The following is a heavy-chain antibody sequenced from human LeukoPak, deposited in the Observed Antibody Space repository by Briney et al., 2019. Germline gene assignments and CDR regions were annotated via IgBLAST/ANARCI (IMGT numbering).Heavy chain of an antibody. V-gene: IGHV3-11*06. J-gene: IGHJ4*02. CDR3: ARDPGSWYPDY. CDR2: ISGSSSYT. D-gene: IGHD6-13*01. CDR1: GFTFSDYY. Sequence: GGSLRLSCAASGFTFSDYYMSWIRQAPGKGLEWVSYISGSSSYTNYADSVKGRFTISRDNAKNSLYLQMNSLGAEDTAVYYCARDPGSWYPDYWGQGTLVTVSS.